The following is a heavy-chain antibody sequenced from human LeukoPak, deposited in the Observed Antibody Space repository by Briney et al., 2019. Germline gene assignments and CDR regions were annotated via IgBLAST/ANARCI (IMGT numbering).Heavy chain of an antibody. V-gene: IGHV4-61*05. Sequence: PSETLSLTCTVSGGSISSSSYYWGWIRQPPGKGLEWIGYIYYSGSTNYNPSLKSRVTISVDTSKNQFSLKLSSVTAADTAVYYCARITYNPGYSSGWYYYYYMDVWGKGTTVTISS. CDR1: GGSISSSSYY. J-gene: IGHJ6*03. CDR3: ARITYNPGYSSGWYYYYYMDV. D-gene: IGHD6-19*01. CDR2: IYYSGST.